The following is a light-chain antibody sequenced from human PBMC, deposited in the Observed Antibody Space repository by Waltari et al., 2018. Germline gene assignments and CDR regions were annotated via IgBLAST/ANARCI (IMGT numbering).Light chain of an antibody. V-gene: IGLV5-37*01. CDR1: RHIHVRDFN. Sequence: PVLTQPPSSSASPGHSARLTCTLSRHIHVRDFNIHTYQLKPGNPPRYLLYYYSDSDEGQGSGVPSRFSASKDASAKTGILLSAGLQSEDEADYYCMIGPKNAWVFGGGTKLTVL. J-gene: IGLJ3*02. CDR3: MIGPKNAWV. CDR2: YYSDSDE.